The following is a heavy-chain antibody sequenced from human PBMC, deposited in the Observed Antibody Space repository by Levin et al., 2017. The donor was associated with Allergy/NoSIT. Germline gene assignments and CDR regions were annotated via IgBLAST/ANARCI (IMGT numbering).Heavy chain of an antibody. CDR2: IRSKAYGGTS. V-gene: IGHV3-49*03. CDR1: GFTFGDYA. D-gene: IGHD3-3*02. J-gene: IGHJ4*02. CDR3: TRDHFRPGDYFDY. Sequence: GGSLRLSCAASGFTFGDYAMNWFRQAPGKELEWVGFIRSKAYGGTSEYAASVKGRFSISRDDSKSIPYLQMNSLKTKDTAVYYCTRDHFRPGDYFDYWGQGTLVTVSS.